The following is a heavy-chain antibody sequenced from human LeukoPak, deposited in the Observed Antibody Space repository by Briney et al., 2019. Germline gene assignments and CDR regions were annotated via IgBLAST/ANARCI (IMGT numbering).Heavy chain of an antibody. CDR2: ISETGNYI. J-gene: IGHJ6*02. CDR3: ARGRPVDTSMALPNYYYYGMDV. CDR1: GFTFRNYN. Sequence: GGSLRLSCAASGFTFRNYNMNWVRQVPGKGLEWVSRISETGNYIYYADSVKGRFTISRDNAKNSLYLQMNSLRAEDTAVYYCARGRPVDTSMALPNYYYYGMDVWGQGTTATVSS. D-gene: IGHD5-18*01. V-gene: IGHV3-21*01.